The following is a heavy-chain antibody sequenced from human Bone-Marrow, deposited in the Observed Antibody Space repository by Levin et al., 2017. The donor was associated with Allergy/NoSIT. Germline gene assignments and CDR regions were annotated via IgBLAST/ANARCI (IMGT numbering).Heavy chain of an antibody. CDR2: IKQDGSEK. J-gene: IGHJ4*02. CDR1: GFTFSSYW. CDR3: ARDRRLRLGELSSPPKY. D-gene: IGHD3-16*02. Sequence: GGSLRLSCAASGFTFSSYWMSWVRQAPGKGLEWVANIKQDGSEKYYVDSVKGRFTISRDNAKNSLYLQMNSLRAEDTAVYYCARDRRLRLGELSSPPKYWGQGTLVTVSS. V-gene: IGHV3-7*01.